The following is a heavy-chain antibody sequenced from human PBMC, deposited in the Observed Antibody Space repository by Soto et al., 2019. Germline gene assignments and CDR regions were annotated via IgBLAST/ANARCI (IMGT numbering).Heavy chain of an antibody. D-gene: IGHD6-13*01. Sequence: PSETLSLTCAASGGSISSSNWWSWVRQPPGKGLEWIGEIYHSGSTNYNPSLKSRVTISVDKSKNQFSLKLSSVTAADTAVYYCAKGSSWYNWFDPWGQGTLVTVSS. CDR3: AKGSSWYNWFDP. J-gene: IGHJ5*02. CDR2: IYHSGST. V-gene: IGHV4-4*02. CDR1: GGSISSSNW.